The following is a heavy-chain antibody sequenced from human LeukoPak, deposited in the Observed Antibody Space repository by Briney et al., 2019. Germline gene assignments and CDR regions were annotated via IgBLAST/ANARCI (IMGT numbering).Heavy chain of an antibody. D-gene: IGHD3-22*01. V-gene: IGHV3-64*01. CDR2: ISSNGGTT. CDR1: GFPFRTYA. Sequence: GGSLRLSCAASGFPFRTYAMHWVRQAPGKGLEHVTAISSNGGTTSYANSVKGRFTISRDNSKNTLYLQMGSLRAEDMAVYYCARVEDSSAWYYFDYWGQGTLVTVSS. CDR3: ARVEDSSAWYYFDY. J-gene: IGHJ4*02.